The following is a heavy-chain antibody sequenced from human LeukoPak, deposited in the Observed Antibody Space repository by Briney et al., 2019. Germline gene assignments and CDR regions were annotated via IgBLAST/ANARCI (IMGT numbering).Heavy chain of an antibody. CDR1: GGSISSGGYY. J-gene: IGHJ5*02. CDR2: IYYSGST. V-gene: IGHV4-31*03. CDR3: ARDRVAAAGRWWFDP. D-gene: IGHD6-13*01. Sequence: SQTLSLTCTVSGGSISSGGYYWSWIRQHPGEGLEWIGYIYYSGSTYYNPSLKSRVTISVDTSKNQFSLKLSSVTAADTAVYYCARDRVAAAGRWWFDPWGQGTLVTVSS.